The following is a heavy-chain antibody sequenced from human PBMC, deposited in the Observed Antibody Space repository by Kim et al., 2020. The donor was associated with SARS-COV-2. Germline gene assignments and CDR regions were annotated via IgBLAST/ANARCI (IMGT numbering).Heavy chain of an antibody. CDR2: INHSGST. J-gene: IGHJ4*02. CDR1: GGSFSHYY. D-gene: IGHD1-26*01. V-gene: IGHV4-34*01. Sequence: SETLSPTCAVYGGSFSHYYWRWIRQPPGKGLEWIGEINHSGSTNYNPSLKSRVTISADTSKNQFSLKLTSVTAADTAAYYCASQGWVCASKSDYWGQGT. CDR3: ASQGWVCASKSDY.